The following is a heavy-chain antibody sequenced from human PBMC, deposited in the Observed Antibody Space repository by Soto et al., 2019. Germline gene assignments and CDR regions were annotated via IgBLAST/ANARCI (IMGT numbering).Heavy chain of an antibody. Sequence: SETLSLTCAVSGGSFTSNNWWTWVRQPPGQGLEWIGEIYRTGSTNYNPSLKSRVTISLDKSENQFSLKVTSLTAADTAVYYCASRDPGASVDYWGQGTLVTV. V-gene: IGHV4-4*02. D-gene: IGHD1-26*01. CDR2: IYRTGST. CDR3: ASRDPGASVDY. CDR1: GGSFTSNNW. J-gene: IGHJ4*02.